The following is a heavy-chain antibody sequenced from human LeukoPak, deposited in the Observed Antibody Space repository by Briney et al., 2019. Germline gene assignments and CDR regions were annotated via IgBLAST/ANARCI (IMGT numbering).Heavy chain of an antibody. Sequence: GGSLRLSCAASGFTFSSYAMHWVRQAPGKGLEWVAVISYDGSNKYYADSVKGRFTISRDNSKNTLYLQMNSLRAEDTAVYYCARPLAVAGTREAFDIWGQGTKVTVSS. J-gene: IGHJ3*02. CDR1: GFTFSSYA. CDR3: ARPLAVAGTREAFDI. CDR2: ISYDGSNK. V-gene: IGHV3-30-3*01. D-gene: IGHD6-19*01.